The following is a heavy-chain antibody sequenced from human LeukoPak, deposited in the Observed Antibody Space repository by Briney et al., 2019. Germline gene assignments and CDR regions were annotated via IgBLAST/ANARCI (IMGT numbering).Heavy chain of an antibody. D-gene: IGHD3-9*01. J-gene: IGHJ4*02. CDR2: IYYSGST. CDR1: GGSISSSSYY. Sequence: SETLSLTCTVSGGSISSSSYYWGWIRQPPGKGLEWIGSIYYSGSTYYNPSLKSRVTILVDTSKNQFSLKLSSVTAADTAVYFCARGEDFERYYLAYWGQGTLVTVSS. V-gene: IGHV4-39*07. CDR3: ARGEDFERYYLAY.